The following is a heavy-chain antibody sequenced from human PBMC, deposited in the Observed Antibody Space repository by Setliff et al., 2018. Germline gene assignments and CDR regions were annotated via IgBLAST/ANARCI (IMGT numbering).Heavy chain of an antibody. J-gene: IGHJ5*02. CDR1: GYTFANSI. CDR3: ERLVRYCTQRACQRTQDADL. V-gene: IGHV1-18*04. Sequence: ASVKVSCKASGYTFANSIVSWVRQAPGQGLEWMGWISAYNGKTYIKEKFQGGLSMTTDTSTNTGYMELRNLTPDDTAVYFCERLVRYCTQRACQRTQDADLWGQGTRVTVSS. D-gene: IGHD2-8*01. CDR2: ISAYNGKT.